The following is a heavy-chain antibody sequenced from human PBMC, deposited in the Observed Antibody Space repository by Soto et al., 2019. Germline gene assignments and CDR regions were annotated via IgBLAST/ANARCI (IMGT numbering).Heavy chain of an antibody. Sequence: PSETLSLTCTVSGGSLSSYYWNWIRQPAGKGLEWIGRIYISGSTNYNPSLKSRVTMSVDTSKNQFSLKLSSVTAADTAVYYCARDNKQPEEYYYGLDVWGQGTTVTVSS. CDR2: IYISGST. D-gene: IGHD6-13*01. V-gene: IGHV4-4*07. CDR1: GGSLSSYY. J-gene: IGHJ6*02. CDR3: ARDNKQPEEYYYGLDV.